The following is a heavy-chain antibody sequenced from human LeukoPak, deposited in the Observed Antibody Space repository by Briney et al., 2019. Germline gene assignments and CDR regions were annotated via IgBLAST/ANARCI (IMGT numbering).Heavy chain of an antibody. CDR3: AKDGSGSHIDY. CDR2: ISYDGSNK. D-gene: IGHD3-10*01. J-gene: IGHJ4*02. CDR1: GFTFSSDV. Sequence: GRSLRLSCAASGFTFSSDVMHWVRQAPGKGLEWVAVISYDGSNKYYADSVKGRFTISRDNSKNTLYLQMNSLRAEDTAVYYCAKDGSGSHIDYWGQGTLVTVSP. V-gene: IGHV3-30*18.